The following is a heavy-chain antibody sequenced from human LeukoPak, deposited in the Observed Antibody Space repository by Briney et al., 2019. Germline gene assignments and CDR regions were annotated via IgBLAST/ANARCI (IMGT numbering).Heavy chain of an antibody. D-gene: IGHD5-24*01. CDR2: ISYDGSNK. J-gene: IGHJ4*02. CDR1: GFTFSTYA. Sequence: PGGSLRLSCAASGFTFSTYAIHWVRQAPGKGLEWVTLISYDGSNKYYADSVKGRFTISRDNSKNTLYLQMNSLRAEDTAVYYCAKAHQRDALDYWGQGTLVTVSS. CDR3: AKAHQRDALDY. V-gene: IGHV3-30-3*01.